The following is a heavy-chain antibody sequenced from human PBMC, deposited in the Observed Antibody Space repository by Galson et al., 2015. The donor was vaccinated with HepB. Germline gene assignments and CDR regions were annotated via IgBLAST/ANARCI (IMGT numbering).Heavy chain of an antibody. CDR3: AKDSGFRQALVSTLYYYHGMDV. CDR2: ISYDGNNK. V-gene: IGHV3-30*18. CDR1: GFTFSNYA. Sequence: SLRLSCAASGFTFSNYAKHWVRQAPGKGLEWVAVISYDGNNKYYADSVKGRFTTSRDNSKNTLYLQMNSLRAEDTAVYFCAKDSGFRQALVSTLYYYHGMDVWGQGTTVTVSS. D-gene: IGHD5-12*01. J-gene: IGHJ6*02.